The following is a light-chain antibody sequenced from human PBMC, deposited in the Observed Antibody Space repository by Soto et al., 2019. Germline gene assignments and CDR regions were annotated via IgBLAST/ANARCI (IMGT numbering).Light chain of an antibody. CDR1: QSISSW. V-gene: IGKV1-5*03. CDR3: QQYNSYPLT. Sequence: DIQMTQSPSTLSAFVGDRVSITCRASQSISSWLAWYQQKPGKAPKLLIYKASSLESGVPSRFSGSGSRTEFTLTISNLQPDDFATYYCQQYNSYPLTFGGGTKVEIK. CDR2: KAS. J-gene: IGKJ4*01.